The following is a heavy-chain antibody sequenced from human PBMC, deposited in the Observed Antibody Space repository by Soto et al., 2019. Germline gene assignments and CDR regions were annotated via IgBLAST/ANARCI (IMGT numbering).Heavy chain of an antibody. Sequence: PGGSLRLSCAVSGFTFSDYYMSWIRQAPGKGLEWVSYISSRGSSIYYADSVKSRFTISRDNAKNSLYLQMNGLRAEDTAVYYCARGYYDFWSGYYIIPYGMDVWGQGTTVTVSS. CDR3: ARGYYDFWSGYYIIPYGMDV. D-gene: IGHD3-3*01. CDR2: ISSRGSSI. CDR1: GFTFSDYY. V-gene: IGHV3-11*01. J-gene: IGHJ6*02.